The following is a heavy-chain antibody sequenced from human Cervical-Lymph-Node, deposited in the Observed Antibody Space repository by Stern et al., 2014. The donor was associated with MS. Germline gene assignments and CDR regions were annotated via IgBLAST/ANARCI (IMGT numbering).Heavy chain of an antibody. CDR1: GFTFDSYD. D-gene: IGHD4-17*01. CDR2: ISGSGDST. CDR3: ATVTWYGDYRV. J-gene: IGHJ4*02. Sequence: EVQLVESGGGLVQPGGSLRLSCAASGFTFDSYDMYWVRQAPGRGLQWVSSISGSGDSTYYADSVRGRFTVSRDNSKNTVYLQMNSLRAEDTAVYYCATVTWYGDYRVWGQGTLVTVSS. V-gene: IGHV3-23*04.